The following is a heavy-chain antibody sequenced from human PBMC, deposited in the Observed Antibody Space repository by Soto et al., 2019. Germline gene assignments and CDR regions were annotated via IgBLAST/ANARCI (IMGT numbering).Heavy chain of an antibody. CDR2: IYYSGST. V-gene: IGHV4-61*08. J-gene: IGHJ4*02. Sequence: SETLSVTCTVAGGSISSGGCYWSWIRQPPGKGLEWIGYIYYSGSTHYNPSLKSRVTISVDTSKNQFSLKLTSVTAADTAVYYCARDKITGLFDYWGQGTLVTVSS. CDR1: GGSISSGGCY. D-gene: IGHD2-8*02. CDR3: ARDKITGLFDY.